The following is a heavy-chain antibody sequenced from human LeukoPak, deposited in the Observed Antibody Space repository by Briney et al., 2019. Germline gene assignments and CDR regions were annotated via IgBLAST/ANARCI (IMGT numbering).Heavy chain of an antibody. CDR3: ARPLLPYSSGWYGGDWFDP. V-gene: IGHV3-48*04. CDR1: GFTFSSYS. D-gene: IGHD6-19*01. Sequence: GGSLRLSCAASGFTFSSYSMNWVRQAPGKGLEWVSYMISSSSTIYYADSVKGRFTISRDNAKNSLYLQMNSLRAEDTAVYYCARPLLPYSSGWYGGDWFDPWGQGTLVTVSS. J-gene: IGHJ5*02. CDR2: MISSSSTI.